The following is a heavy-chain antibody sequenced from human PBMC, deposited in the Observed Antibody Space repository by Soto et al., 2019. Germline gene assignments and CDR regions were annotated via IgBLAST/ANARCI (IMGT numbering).Heavy chain of an antibody. CDR3: AREFRSGYSGYESYYGMDV. J-gene: IGHJ6*02. V-gene: IGHV3-53*01. CDR1: GFTVSSNY. Sequence: GGSLRLSCAASGFTVSSNYMSWVRQAPGKGLEWVSVIYSGGSTYYADSVKGRFTISRDNSKNTLYLQMNSLRAEDTAVYYCAREFRSGYSGYESYYGMDVWGQGTTVTVSS. D-gene: IGHD5-12*01. CDR2: IYSGGST.